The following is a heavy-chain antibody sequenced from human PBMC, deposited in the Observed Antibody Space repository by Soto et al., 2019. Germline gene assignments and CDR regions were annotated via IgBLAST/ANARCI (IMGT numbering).Heavy chain of an antibody. CDR1: GFTFSSYG. V-gene: IGHV3-30*18. Sequence: GGSLRLSCAASGFTFSSYGMHWVRQAPGKGLEWVAVISYDGSNKYYADSVKGRFTISRDNSKNTQYLQMNSLRAEDTAVYYCAKDRPGRSSWSHLLDYWGQGTLVTVSS. J-gene: IGHJ4*02. D-gene: IGHD6-13*01. CDR3: AKDRPGRSSWSHLLDY. CDR2: ISYDGSNK.